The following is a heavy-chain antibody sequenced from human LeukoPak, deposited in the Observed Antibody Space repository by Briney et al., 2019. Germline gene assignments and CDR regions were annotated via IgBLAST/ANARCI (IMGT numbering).Heavy chain of an antibody. V-gene: IGHV4-34*01. CDR1: GGSFSGYY. CDR3: ARVRYNWNGGYFDY. D-gene: IGHD1-20*01. Sequence: PSETLSLTCAVYGGSFSGYYWSWIRQPPGKGLEWIGEINHSGSTNYNPSLKNRVTISVDTSKNQFSLKLSSVTAADTAVYYCARVRYNWNGGYFDYWGQGTLVTVSS. CDR2: INHSGST. J-gene: IGHJ4*02.